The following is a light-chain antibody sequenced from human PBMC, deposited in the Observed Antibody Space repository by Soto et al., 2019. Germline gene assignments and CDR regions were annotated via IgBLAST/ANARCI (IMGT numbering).Light chain of an antibody. CDR3: QQHADYPIT. CDR2: KAS. Sequence: DIPMTQSPSTLSASIGDTVTITCRASNNIDTWLAWFQQKPGKAPNLLIYKASTLEAGVPSRFSGSASGTEFTLTISSLQPDDFATYYCQQHADYPITFGGGTKVEI. J-gene: IGKJ4*01. CDR1: NNIDTW. V-gene: IGKV1-5*03.